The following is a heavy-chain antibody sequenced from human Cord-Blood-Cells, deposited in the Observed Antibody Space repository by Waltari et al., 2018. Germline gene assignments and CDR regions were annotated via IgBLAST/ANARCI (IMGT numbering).Heavy chain of an antibody. D-gene: IGHD1-26*01. CDR2: INHSGST. V-gene: IGHV4-34*01. CDR1: GGSFSGYY. Sequence: QVQLQQWGAGLLKPSETLSLTCAVYGGSFSGYYWSWIRQPPGKGLEGIGEINHSGSTNYNPSLKSRVTISVDTSKNQFSLKLSSVTAADTAVYYCARTVYSGSSFDYWGQGTLVTVSS. CDR3: ARTVYSGSSFDY. J-gene: IGHJ4*02.